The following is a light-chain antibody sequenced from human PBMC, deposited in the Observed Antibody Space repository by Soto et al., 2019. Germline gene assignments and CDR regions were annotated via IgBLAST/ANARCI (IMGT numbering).Light chain of an antibody. CDR2: EVT. Sequence: QSALTQPASXSGSPGQSITISCSGTTSDVGIVSWYQHHPGKAPKLMIHEVTKRPSGVSDRFSGSKSGNSASLTISGLQAEDEADYFCCSFGGSGYVFGTGTKVTVL. CDR1: TSDVGI. J-gene: IGLJ1*01. CDR3: CSFGGSGYV. V-gene: IGLV2-23*02.